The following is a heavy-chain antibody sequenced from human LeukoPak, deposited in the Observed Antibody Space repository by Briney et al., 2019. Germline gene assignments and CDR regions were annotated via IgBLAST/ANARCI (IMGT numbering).Heavy chain of an antibody. CDR2: ISAYNGNT. D-gene: IGHD2-2*01. Sequence: ASVKVSCKASGYTFTSYAMHWVRQAPGQGLEWMGWISAYNGNTNYAQKLQGRVTMTTDTSTSTAYMELRSLRSDDTAVYYCARGGVVVPAAIRVITAFDIWGQGTMVTVSS. J-gene: IGHJ3*02. CDR1: GYTFTSYA. V-gene: IGHV1-18*01. CDR3: ARGGVVVPAAIRVITAFDI.